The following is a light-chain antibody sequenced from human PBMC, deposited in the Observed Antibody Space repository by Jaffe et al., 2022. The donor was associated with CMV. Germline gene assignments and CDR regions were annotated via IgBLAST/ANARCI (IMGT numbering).Light chain of an antibody. CDR3: QQYDNWPRT. J-gene: IGKJ4*01. Sequence: EIVMTQSPATLSVSPGERATLSCRASQSVSSNLAWYQQKPGQAPRLLIYDMSTRATGVPARVSGSGSGTEFTLTISSLQSEDFGVYYCQQYDNWPRTFGGGTKVEIK. CDR1: QSVSSN. V-gene: IGKV3-15*01. CDR2: DMS.